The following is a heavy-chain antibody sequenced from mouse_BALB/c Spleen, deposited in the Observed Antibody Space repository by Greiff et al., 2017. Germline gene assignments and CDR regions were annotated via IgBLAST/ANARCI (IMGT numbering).Heavy chain of an antibody. D-gene: IGHD2-1*01. CDR3: ANGNYGPWFAY. J-gene: IGHJ3*01. CDR2: IYPGSGNT. CDR1: GYTFTDYY. V-gene: IGHV1-84*02. Sequence: VQVVESGPELVKPGASVKISCKASGYTFTDYYINWVKQKPGQGLEWIGWIYPGSGNTKYNEKFKGKATLTVDTSSSTAYMQLSSLTSEDTAVYFCANGNYGPWFAYWGQGTLVTVSA.